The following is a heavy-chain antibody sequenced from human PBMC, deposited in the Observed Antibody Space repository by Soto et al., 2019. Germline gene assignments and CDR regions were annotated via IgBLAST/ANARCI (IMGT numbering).Heavy chain of an antibody. CDR2: ISSNGGST. J-gene: IGHJ3*02. CDR1: GFTFSSYA. Sequence: GGSLRLSCAASGFTFSSYAMHWVRQAPGKGLEYVSAISSNGGSTYYANSVKGRFAISRDNSKNTLYLQMGSLRAEDMAVYYCARNYGGNSYAFDIWGQGTMVTVSS. V-gene: IGHV3-64*01. D-gene: IGHD2-21*02. CDR3: ARNYGGNSYAFDI.